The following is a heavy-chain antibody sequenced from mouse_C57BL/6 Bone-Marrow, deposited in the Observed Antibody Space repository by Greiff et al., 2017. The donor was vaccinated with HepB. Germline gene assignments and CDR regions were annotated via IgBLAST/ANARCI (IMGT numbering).Heavy chain of an antibody. Sequence: DVMLVESGGGLVKPGGSLKLSCAASGFTFSSYTMSWVRQTPEKRLEWVATISGGGGNTYYPDSVKGRFTISRDNAKNTLYLQMSSLRSEDTALYYCARQGDYDGDFDYWGQGTTLTVSS. V-gene: IGHV5-9*01. D-gene: IGHD2-4*01. CDR3: ARQGDYDGDFDY. J-gene: IGHJ2*01. CDR1: GFTFSSYT. CDR2: ISGGGGNT.